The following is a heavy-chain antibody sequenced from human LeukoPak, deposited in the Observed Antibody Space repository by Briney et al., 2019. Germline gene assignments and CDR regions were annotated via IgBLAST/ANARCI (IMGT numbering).Heavy chain of an antibody. Sequence: GRYLSLYCAAIGFTYRRYALHGLGQGQGNGLDGVAVISYDGSNKYYADSVKGRFTISRGNSKNTLYLQMNSLRAEDTAVYYCQGSYDAFDIWGQGTMVTVSS. J-gene: IGHJ3*02. V-gene: IGHV3-30-3*01. CDR3: QGSYDAFDI. D-gene: IGHD1-26*01. CDR1: GFTYRRYA. CDR2: ISYDGSNK.